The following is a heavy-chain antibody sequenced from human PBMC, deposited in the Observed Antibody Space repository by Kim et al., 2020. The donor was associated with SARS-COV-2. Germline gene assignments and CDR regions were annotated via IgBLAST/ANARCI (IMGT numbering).Heavy chain of an antibody. CDR1: GGSISSGDYY. D-gene: IGHD2-8*01. V-gene: IGHV4-30-4*01. CDR3: AGWGYCTNGVCYGSYYYYMDV. CDR2: IYYSGST. J-gene: IGHJ6*03. Sequence: SETLSLTCTVSGGSISSGDYYWSWIRQPPGKGLEWIGYIYYSGSTYYNPSLKSRVTISVDTSKNQFSLKLSSVTAADTAVYYCAGWGYCTNGVCYGSYYYYMDVWGKGTTVTVSS.